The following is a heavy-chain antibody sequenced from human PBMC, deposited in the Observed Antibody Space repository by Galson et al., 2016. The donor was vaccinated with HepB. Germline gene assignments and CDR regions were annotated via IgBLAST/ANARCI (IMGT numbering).Heavy chain of an antibody. CDR3: ARDADWNLDY. CDR2: ISTYSGNT. Sequence: ASGYTFTSYGISWVRQAPGQGLEWMGWISTYSGNTNYGKRLQGRVTMTTDTSTSTAYMELRSLRSDDTAVYYCARDADWNLDYWGQGTLVTVSS. CDR1: GYTFTSYG. D-gene: IGHD1-1*01. V-gene: IGHV1-18*01. J-gene: IGHJ4*02.